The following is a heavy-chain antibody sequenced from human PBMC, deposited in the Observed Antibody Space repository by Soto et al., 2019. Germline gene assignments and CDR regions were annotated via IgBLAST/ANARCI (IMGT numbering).Heavy chain of an antibody. CDR3: AKDGNPIPYLTGYYRLGWFDP. CDR2: ISYDGSNK. V-gene: IGHV3-30*18. J-gene: IGHJ5*02. D-gene: IGHD3-9*01. Sequence: GGSLRLSCAASGFTLSSYGMHWVRQAPGKGLEWVAVISYDGSNKYYADSVKGRFTISRDNSKNTLYLQMNSLRAEDTAVYYCAKDGNPIPYLTGYYRLGWFDPWGQGTLVTVSS. CDR1: GFTLSSYG.